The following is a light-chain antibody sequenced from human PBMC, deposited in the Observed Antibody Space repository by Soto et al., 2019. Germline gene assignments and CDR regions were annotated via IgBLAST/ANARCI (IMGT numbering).Light chain of an antibody. Sequence: EIGLTQSPATLSLSPGESATLSCRTSQSVSSNSLAWHQQKPGQAPRLLMYAASSRAAGIPDRFSGGGSGTDFTLTISRLEPEDFAVYYCQQHGSWGITFGPGTKVDIK. CDR1: QSVSSNS. CDR3: QQHGSWGIT. J-gene: IGKJ3*01. V-gene: IGKV3-20*01. CDR2: AAS.